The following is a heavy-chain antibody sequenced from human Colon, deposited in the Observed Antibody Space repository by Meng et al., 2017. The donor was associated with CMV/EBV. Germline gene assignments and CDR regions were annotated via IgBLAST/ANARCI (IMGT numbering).Heavy chain of an antibody. CDR3: ARDVVVDTAMAYYYYYGMDL. CDR2: IYSGGST. CDR1: GYTASDNY. V-gene: IGHV3-66*02. Sequence: GESLKISCVASGYTASDNYMSWVRQAPGKGLEWVSSIYSGGSTYYAESVKGRFTVSRDDSTNTLYLQMKSLRPDDTAVYCCARDVVVDTAMAYYYYYGMDLWGQGTTVTVSS. J-gene: IGHJ6*02. D-gene: IGHD5-18*01.